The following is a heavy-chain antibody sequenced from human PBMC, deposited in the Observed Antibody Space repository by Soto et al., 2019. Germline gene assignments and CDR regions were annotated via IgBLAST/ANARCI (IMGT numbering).Heavy chain of an antibody. V-gene: IGHV3-30*03. D-gene: IGHD3-10*01. CDR1: GFTVSTYG. Sequence: QVQLVESGGGVVQPGRSLRLSCAVSGFTVSTYGMHWVRQAPGKGLEWVAVISRDGGTKYYADSVKGRFTISRDNSRKSMFLEMNSLRGDDLAFYYCTGEVGSGYWGQGTLVTVSS. CDR2: ISRDGGTK. CDR3: TGEVGSGY. J-gene: IGHJ4*02.